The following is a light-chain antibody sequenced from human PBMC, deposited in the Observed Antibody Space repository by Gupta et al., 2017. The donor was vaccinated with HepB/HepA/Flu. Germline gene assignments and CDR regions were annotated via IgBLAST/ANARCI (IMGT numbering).Light chain of an antibody. CDR1: SSNIGNDN. V-gene: IGLV1-47*01. CDR2: KNS. Sequence: QSVLIQPPSASGTPGHRVTISCSGSSSNIGNDNVYWYQQLPETAPKLLIDKNSQRPSGVSYRVSGSQSGTSASLAISGLRSEDEADDYGVGWDGRLSGYVFRTGT. CDR3: VGWDGRLSGYV. J-gene: IGLJ1*01.